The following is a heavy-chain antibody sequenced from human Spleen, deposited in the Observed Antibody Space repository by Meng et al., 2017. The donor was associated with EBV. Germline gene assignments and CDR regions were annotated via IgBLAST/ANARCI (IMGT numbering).Heavy chain of an antibody. D-gene: IGHD2-8*01. CDR3: ATNKMVY. V-gene: IGHV3-74*01. Sequence: EVPLVASGGILVQPWGSLRPSCEASGITFSSYWMHWVRQAPGKGLAWVSRINGDGTSTSHAEYVKGRFTVSRDNVKNTLYLEMNSLRAEDTAVYYCATNKMVYWGRGTLVTVSS. CDR2: INGDGTST. CDR1: GITFSSYW. J-gene: IGHJ4*02.